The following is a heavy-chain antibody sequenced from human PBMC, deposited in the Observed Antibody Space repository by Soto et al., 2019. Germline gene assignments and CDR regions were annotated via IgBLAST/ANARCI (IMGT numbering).Heavy chain of an antibody. Sequence: SGPTLVNPTETLTLTCTVSGFSLSNARMGVSWIRQPPGKALEWLAHIFSNDEKSYSTSLKSRLTISKDTSKSQVVLTMTNMDPVDTATYFCARIKRVQLEPMGAWFDPWGQGTLVTVS. J-gene: IGHJ5*02. CDR3: ARIKRVQLEPMGAWFDP. CDR2: IFSNDEK. V-gene: IGHV2-26*01. D-gene: IGHD1-1*01. CDR1: GFSLSNARMG.